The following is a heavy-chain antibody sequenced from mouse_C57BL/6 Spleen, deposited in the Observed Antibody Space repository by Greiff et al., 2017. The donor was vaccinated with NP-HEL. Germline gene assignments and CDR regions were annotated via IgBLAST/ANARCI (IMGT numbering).Heavy chain of an antibody. CDR1: GYTFTSYW. Sequence: QVQLQQPGAELVKPGASVKLSCKASGYTFTSYWMHWVKQRPGQGLEWIGMIHPNRGSTNYNEKFKSKATLPVDKSSSTAYMQLSSLTSEDSAVYYCARSPLYSDYPYWYCDVWGTGTTVTVSS. J-gene: IGHJ1*03. CDR3: ARSPLYSDYPYWYCDV. D-gene: IGHD2-13*01. V-gene: IGHV1-64*01. CDR2: IHPNRGST.